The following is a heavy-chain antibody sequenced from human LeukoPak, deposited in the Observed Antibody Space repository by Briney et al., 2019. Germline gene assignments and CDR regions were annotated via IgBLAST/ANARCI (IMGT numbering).Heavy chain of an antibody. V-gene: IGHV3-23*01. Sequence: PGGSLRLSCAASGFTFSSYAMSWVRQAPGKGLEWVSVISGSGYSTYYADSVKGRFTISRDNSKNTLYLQMNSLRAEDTAVYYCAKDRVGPFDYWGQGTLVTVSS. CDR3: AKDRVGPFDY. J-gene: IGHJ4*02. CDR2: ISGSGYST. D-gene: IGHD1-26*01. CDR1: GFTFSSYA.